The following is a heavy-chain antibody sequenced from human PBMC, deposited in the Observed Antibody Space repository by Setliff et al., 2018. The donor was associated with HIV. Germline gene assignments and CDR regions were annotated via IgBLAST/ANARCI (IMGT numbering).Heavy chain of an antibody. D-gene: IGHD2-21*01. CDR1: GGSFSDFY. J-gene: IGHJ5*02. CDR2: ISYSGST. V-gene: IGHV4-34*01. Sequence: SETLSLTCAVFGGSFSDFYWSWIRQPPGKGLEWIGGISYSGSTVYNPSLKSRVTMSVDASKNLVSLNLNSVTAADTAIYYCARGVARQVVIDRWFDPWGQGTPVTVSS. CDR3: ARGVARQVVIDRWFDP.